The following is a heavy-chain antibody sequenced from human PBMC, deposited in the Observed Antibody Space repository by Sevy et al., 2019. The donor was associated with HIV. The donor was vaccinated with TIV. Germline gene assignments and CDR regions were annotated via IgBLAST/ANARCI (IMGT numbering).Heavy chain of an antibody. D-gene: IGHD5-12*01. CDR3: AKSRYDGYNQLFDY. CDR1: GFTFSSYA. Sequence: GGSLRLSCAASGFTFSSYAMSWVRQAPGKGLEWVSAISGSGGSTYYADSVKGRFTISRDNSKNTLYLQMNSLRAEDTAVYYWAKSRYDGYNQLFDYWGQGTLVTVSS. CDR2: ISGSGGST. J-gene: IGHJ4*02. V-gene: IGHV3-23*01.